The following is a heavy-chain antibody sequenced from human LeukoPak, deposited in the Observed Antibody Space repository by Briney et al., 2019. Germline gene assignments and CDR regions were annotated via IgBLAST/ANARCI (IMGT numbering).Heavy chain of an antibody. J-gene: IGHJ4*01. Sequence: GGSQTPLCAASVFLQRRLWVRWLRQAPGKGLEWVANIKQDVSEKYYVDSVKGRFTIARYKAKNSMYLQMNSLRAEDTAVYYCARERSRVVYDSSGYYYVFDSSG. CDR3: ARERSRVVYDSSGYYYVFDS. D-gene: IGHD3-22*01. CDR1: VFLQRRLW. V-gene: IGHV3-7*01. CDR2: IKQDVSEK.